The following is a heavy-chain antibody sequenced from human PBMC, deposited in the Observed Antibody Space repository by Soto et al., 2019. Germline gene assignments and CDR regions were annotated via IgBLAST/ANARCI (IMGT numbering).Heavy chain of an antibody. CDR3: ASDLWSGYTLGHYYFDN. V-gene: IGHV4-39*01. Sequence: SGTLSLTCTVPGGSITSISYYWAWIRQSPGKGLEWIGSMYYSGSSYYNPSLKSRVTISVDTSKNQFSLRLSSVTAADTAVYYCASDLWSGYTLGHYYFDNWGQGSLVTVSS. CDR2: MYYSGSS. D-gene: IGHD3-3*01. J-gene: IGHJ4*02. CDR1: GGSITSISYY.